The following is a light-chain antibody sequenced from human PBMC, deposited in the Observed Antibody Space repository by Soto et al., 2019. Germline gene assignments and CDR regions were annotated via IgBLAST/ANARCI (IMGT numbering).Light chain of an antibody. CDR1: QRVSSGY. CDR2: GAS. J-gene: IGKJ2*01. Sequence: EIVLTQSPGTLSLSPGDRATLSCRASQRVSSGYLAWYQQKPGQAPRLLIYGASSRATGIPDRFSGSGSGTDFTLTISRLEPEDFAVYYCQQYGNSPVEYTFGQGTKLEIK. V-gene: IGKV3-20*01. CDR3: QQYGNSPVEYT.